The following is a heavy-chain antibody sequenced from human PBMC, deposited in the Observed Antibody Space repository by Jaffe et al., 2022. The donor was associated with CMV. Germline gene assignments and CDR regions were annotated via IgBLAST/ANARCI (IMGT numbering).Heavy chain of an antibody. D-gene: IGHD3-3*01. CDR2: IYTSGST. CDR1: GGSISSYY. Sequence: QVQLQESGPGLVKPSETLSLTCTVSGGSISSYYWSWIRQPAGKGLEWIGRIYTSGSTNYNPSLKSRVTMSVDTSKNQFSLKLSSVTAADTAVYYCARDLGPSFWSGYYTGTYWFDPWGQGTLVTVSS. J-gene: IGHJ5*02. V-gene: IGHV4-4*07. CDR3: ARDLGPSFWSGYYTGTYWFDP.